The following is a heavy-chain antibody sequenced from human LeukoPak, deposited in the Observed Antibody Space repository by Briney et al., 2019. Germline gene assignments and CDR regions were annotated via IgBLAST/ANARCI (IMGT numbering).Heavy chain of an antibody. Sequence: GGSLRLSCAASRFTFSSYWMSWVRQAPGKGLEWVGHIKTDGSETYYLDSLRGRFSISRDNTNNALYLQMNSLRVEDTAVYYCVKNNGWFHLAQWGQGTLVTVSS. CDR2: IKTDGSET. CDR3: VKNNGWFHLAQ. V-gene: IGHV3-7*03. D-gene: IGHD6-19*01. CDR1: RFTFSSYW. J-gene: IGHJ4*02.